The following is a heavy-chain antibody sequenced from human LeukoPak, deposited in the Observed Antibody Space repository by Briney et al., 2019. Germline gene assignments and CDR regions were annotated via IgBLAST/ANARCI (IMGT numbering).Heavy chain of an antibody. CDR1: GFTFSSYG. D-gene: IGHD6-19*01. CDR2: ISYDGSNK. CDR3: AKDLTAVAGTGDY. V-gene: IGHV3-30*18. J-gene: IGHJ4*02. Sequence: GRSLRLSCAASGFTFSSYGMHWVRQAPGKGLEWVAVISYDGSNKYYADSVKGRFTISRDNSKNTLYLQMNSLRAEDTAVYYCAKDLTAVAGTGDYWGQGTLVTVSS.